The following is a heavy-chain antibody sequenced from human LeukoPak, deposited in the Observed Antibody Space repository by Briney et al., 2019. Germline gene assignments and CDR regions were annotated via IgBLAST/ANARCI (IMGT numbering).Heavy chain of an antibody. D-gene: IGHD5-24*01. Sequence: PGGSLRLSCAASGFTFSSYAMHWVRQAPGKGLEWVAVISYDGSNKYYADSVKGRFTISRDISKNTLYLQMNSLRAEDTALYYCAREIQRFDFWGQGTMVTVSS. CDR1: GFTFSSYA. J-gene: IGHJ3*01. CDR2: ISYDGSNK. V-gene: IGHV3-30*04. CDR3: AREIQRFDF.